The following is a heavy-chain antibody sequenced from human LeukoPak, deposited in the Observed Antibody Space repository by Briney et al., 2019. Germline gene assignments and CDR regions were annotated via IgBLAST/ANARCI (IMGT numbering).Heavy chain of an antibody. CDR2: INTNTGNP. D-gene: IGHD4-17*01. Sequence: GASVKVSCKASGGTLGRYPVNWVRQAPGQGLEWMGWINTNTGNPTYAQGFTGRFVFSLDTSVSTAYLQISSLKAEDTAVYYCARDLDYGDYWAFDYWGQGTLATVSS. J-gene: IGHJ4*02. V-gene: IGHV7-4-1*02. CDR3: ARDLDYGDYWAFDY. CDR1: GGTLGRYP.